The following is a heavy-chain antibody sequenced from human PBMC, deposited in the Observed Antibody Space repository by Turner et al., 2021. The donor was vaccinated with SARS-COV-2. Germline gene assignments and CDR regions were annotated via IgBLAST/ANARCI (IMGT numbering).Heavy chain of an antibody. J-gene: IGHJ4*02. CDR2: TSYDGSNK. CDR3: AKQQGLYSNPMYYFDY. CDR1: GFTFSSYG. D-gene: IGHD4-4*01. Sequence: QVQLVESGGGVVQSGRSLRLSCAASGFTFSSYGMHWVRQAPGKGLEWAAVTSYDGSNKYYADSVKGRFTISRDNSKNTLYLQMNSLRAEDTAVYYCAKQQGLYSNPMYYFDYWGQGTLVTVSS. V-gene: IGHV3-30*18.